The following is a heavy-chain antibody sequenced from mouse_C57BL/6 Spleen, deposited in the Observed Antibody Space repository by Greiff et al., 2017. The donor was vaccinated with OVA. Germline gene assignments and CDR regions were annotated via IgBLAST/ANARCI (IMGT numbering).Heavy chain of an antibody. CDR2: IRNKANGYTT. J-gene: IGHJ2*01. V-gene: IGHV7-3*01. Sequence: EVQRVESGGGLVQPGGSLSLSCAASGFTFTDYYMSWVRQPPGKALEWLGFIRNKANGYTTEYSASVKGRFTISRDNSQSILYLQMNALRAEDSATYYCARYHSRGDYFDCWGQGTTLTVSS. CDR1: GFTFTDYY. CDR3: ARYHSRGDYFDC.